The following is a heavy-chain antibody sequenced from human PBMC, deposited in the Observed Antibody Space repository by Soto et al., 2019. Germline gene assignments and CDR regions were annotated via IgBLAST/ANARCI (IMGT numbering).Heavy chain of an antibody. CDR3: ARDVEGDYDFWGGPNYYYYGMDV. V-gene: IGHV1-69*01. D-gene: IGHD3-3*01. CDR1: GGTFSSYA. J-gene: IGHJ6*02. CDR2: IIPIFGTA. Sequence: QVQLVQSGAEVKKPGSSVKVSCKASGGTFSSYAISWVRQAPGQGLEWMGGIIPIFGTANYAQKFQGRVTITADESTSTAYMELSSLRSEDTAVYYCARDVEGDYDFWGGPNYYYYGMDVWGQGTTVTVSS.